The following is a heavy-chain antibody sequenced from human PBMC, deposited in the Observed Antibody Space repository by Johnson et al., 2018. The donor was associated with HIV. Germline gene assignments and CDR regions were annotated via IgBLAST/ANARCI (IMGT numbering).Heavy chain of an antibody. CDR1: GFTFDDYG. D-gene: IGHD3-22*01. CDR3: ARDRGQWLLGMSDAFYI. CDR2: INWNGGST. V-gene: IGHV3-20*04. J-gene: IGHJ3*02. Sequence: VQLVESGGGVVRPGGSLRLSCAASGFTFDDYGMSWVRQAPGKGLEWVSGINWNGGSTYYADSVQGRFTISRDNSKNTLYLQMNSLKAEDTAVYYCARDRGQWLLGMSDAFYIWGQGTMVTVSS.